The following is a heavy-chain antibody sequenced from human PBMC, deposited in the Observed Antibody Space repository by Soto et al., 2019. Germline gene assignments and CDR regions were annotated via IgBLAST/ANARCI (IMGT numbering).Heavy chain of an antibody. V-gene: IGHV1-18*01. D-gene: IGHD2-2*01. J-gene: IGHJ6*02. CDR2: ISAYNGNT. CDR3: ARVMGLVVPAATTYYYGMDV. CDR1: GYTFTSYG. Sequence: ASVKVSCKASGYTFTSYGISCVRQAPGQGLEWMGWISAYNGNTNYAQKLQGRVTMTTDTSTSTAYMELRSLRSDDTAVYYCARVMGLVVPAATTYYYGMDVWGQGTTVTVSS.